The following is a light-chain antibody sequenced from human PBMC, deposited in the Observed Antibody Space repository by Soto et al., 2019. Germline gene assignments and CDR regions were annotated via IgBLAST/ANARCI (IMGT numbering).Light chain of an antibody. J-gene: IGLJ3*02. CDR1: SSDVVSYNR. Sequence: QSALTQPPSVSGSPGQSVTISCTGTSSDVVSYNRVSWYQQPPGTAPKLMIYEVSNRPSGVPDRFSGSKSGNTASLTISGLQADDEADYYCSLYTSSSTWVFGGGTKVAVL. CDR3: SLYTSSSTWV. V-gene: IGLV2-18*01. CDR2: EVS.